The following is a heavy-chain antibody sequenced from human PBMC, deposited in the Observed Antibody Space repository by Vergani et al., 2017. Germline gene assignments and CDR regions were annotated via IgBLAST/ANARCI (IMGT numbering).Heavy chain of an antibody. CDR3: ARDGPGMAGTTPRVVNWFDP. Sequence: QVQLVQSGAEVKKPGSSVKVSCKASGGTFSSYAISWVRQAPGQGLEWMGGIIPIFGTANYAQKFQGRVTITADESTSTAYMELSSLRSEDTAVYYCARDGPGMAGTTPRVVNWFDPWGQGTLVTVSS. CDR1: GGTFSSYA. D-gene: IGHD1-1*01. J-gene: IGHJ5*02. CDR2: IIPIFGTA. V-gene: IGHV1-69*01.